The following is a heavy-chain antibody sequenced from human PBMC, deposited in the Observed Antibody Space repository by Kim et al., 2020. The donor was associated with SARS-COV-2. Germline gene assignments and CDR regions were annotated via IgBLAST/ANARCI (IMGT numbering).Heavy chain of an antibody. CDR3: ARGKEVYYFDY. CDR1: GFTFSNYA. V-gene: IGHV3-30*04. J-gene: IGHJ4*02. CDR2: ISYDGSNK. Sequence: GGSLRLSCAASGFTFSNYAMHWVRQAPGKGLEWVTIISYDGSNKYYADSVKGRFTISRDNSKNTLYLQMNSLRGEDTAIYYCARGKEVYYFDYWGQGTL.